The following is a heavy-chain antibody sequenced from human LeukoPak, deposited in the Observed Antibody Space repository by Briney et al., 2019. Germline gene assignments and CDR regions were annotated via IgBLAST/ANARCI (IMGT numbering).Heavy chain of an antibody. V-gene: IGHV3-48*01. Sequence: GGSLSLSCAASGFTFSSYSMNWVRQAPGKGLEWVSYISCSISTIYYTDSVKGRFAISRDNAKNSLYLQMNSLRAEDTAVYYCAREREAVAGHFDYWGQGTLVTVSS. CDR1: GFTFSSYS. J-gene: IGHJ4*02. CDR3: AREREAVAGHFDY. CDR2: ISCSISTI. D-gene: IGHD6-19*01.